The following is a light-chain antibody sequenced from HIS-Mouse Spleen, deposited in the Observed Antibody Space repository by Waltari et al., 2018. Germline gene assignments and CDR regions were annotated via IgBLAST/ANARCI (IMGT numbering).Light chain of an antibody. J-gene: IGLJ3*02. CDR2: DVS. CDR3: CSYAGSYTWV. V-gene: IGLV2-11*01. Sequence: QSALPQPRSVSGSPGQSVTISCPGTSLDVGGYNYVSWYQQHPGKAPKLMIYDVSKRPSGVPDRFSGSKSGNTASLTISGLQAEDEADYYCCSYAGSYTWVFGGGTKLTVL. CDR1: SLDVGGYNY.